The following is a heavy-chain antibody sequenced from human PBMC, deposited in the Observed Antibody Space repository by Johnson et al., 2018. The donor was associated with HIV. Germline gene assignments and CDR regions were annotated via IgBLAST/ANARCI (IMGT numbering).Heavy chain of an antibody. CDR2: IYSGDTT. CDR3: ARAYTYGAFDI. CDR1: GFTFSSYA. V-gene: IGHV3-66*01. D-gene: IGHD5-18*01. Sequence: EVQLVESGGGVVQPGRSLRLSCAASGFTFSSYAMHWVRQAPGKGLAWVSVIYSGDTTYYAGSVKGRFTISRDNSKNTLYLQMNSLRVDDTAIYYCARAYTYGAFDIWGQGTMVTVSS. J-gene: IGHJ3*02.